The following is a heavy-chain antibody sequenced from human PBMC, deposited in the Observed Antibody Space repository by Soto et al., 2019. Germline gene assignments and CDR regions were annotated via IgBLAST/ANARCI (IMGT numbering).Heavy chain of an antibody. CDR2: IYVSGIL. V-gene: IGHV4-4*07. J-gene: IGHJ4*02. CDR3: VKDSKYSSGWD. D-gene: IGHD6-19*01. CDR1: GASISSYY. Sequence: PSETLSLTCSVSGASISSYYWSWIRQPAGKGLEWIGRIYVSGILNYNPSLKSRVTMSGDTSKNQFSLKLSSVTAADTAVYFCVKDSKYSSGWDWGQGALVTVSS.